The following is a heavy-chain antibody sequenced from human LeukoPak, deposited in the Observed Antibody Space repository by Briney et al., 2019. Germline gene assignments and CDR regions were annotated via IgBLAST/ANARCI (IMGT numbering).Heavy chain of an antibody. CDR3: ARDQEVATTD. V-gene: IGHV3-11*06. D-gene: IGHD5-12*01. CDR2: ISSSSSYK. J-gene: IGHJ4*02. Sequence: GGSLRLSCAASGFSFSDYYMSWIRQAPGKGLEWVSKISSSSSYKNYADSVKGRFTISRDNAKNSLYLQMNSLRAEDTAVYYCARDQEVATTDWGQGTLVTLSS. CDR1: GFSFSDYY.